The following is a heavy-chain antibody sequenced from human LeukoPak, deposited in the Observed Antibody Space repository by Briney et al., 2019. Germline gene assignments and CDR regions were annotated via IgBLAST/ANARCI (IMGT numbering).Heavy chain of an antibody. V-gene: IGHV1-2*02. CDR3: ARSRVRWELVDDAFDI. Sequence: ASVKVSCKASGYTFTGYYMHWVRQAPGQGLEWMGWINPNSGGTNYAQKFQGRVTMTRDTSISTAYMELSRLRSDDTAVYYCARSRVRWELVDDAFDIWGQGTMVTVSS. D-gene: IGHD1-26*01. CDR1: GYTFTGYY. J-gene: IGHJ3*02. CDR2: INPNSGGT.